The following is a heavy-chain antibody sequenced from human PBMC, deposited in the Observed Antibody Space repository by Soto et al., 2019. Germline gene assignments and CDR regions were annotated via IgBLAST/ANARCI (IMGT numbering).Heavy chain of an antibody. CDR3: ARRGYDILTGYQQFDY. CDR1: GYRFTSYW. J-gene: IGHJ4*02. D-gene: IGHD3-9*01. Sequence: GESLKISWKGSGYRFTSYWIRWVRQIPGKGPEWMAGIDPSDSYTNYTPSFQGHVTISADKPISTAHLQWSSLKASDTAMYYCARRGYDILTGYQQFDYWGQGTLVTVSS. CDR2: IDPSDSYT. V-gene: IGHV5-10-1*01.